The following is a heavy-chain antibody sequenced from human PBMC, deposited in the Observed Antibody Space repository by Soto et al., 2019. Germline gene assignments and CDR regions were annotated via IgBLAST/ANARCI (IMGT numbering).Heavy chain of an antibody. CDR3: ARGRRTASYYYYYMDV. J-gene: IGHJ6*03. Sequence: QVQLVQSGAEVKKPGASVKVSCKASGYTFTSYDINWVRQATGQGLEWMGWMNPNSGNTGYAQKFQGRVTMTRNTSISTAYMELSSLRSEDTSVYYCARGRRTASYYYYYMDVWGKGTTVTVSS. D-gene: IGHD1-1*01. CDR2: MNPNSGNT. CDR1: GYTFTSYD. V-gene: IGHV1-8*01.